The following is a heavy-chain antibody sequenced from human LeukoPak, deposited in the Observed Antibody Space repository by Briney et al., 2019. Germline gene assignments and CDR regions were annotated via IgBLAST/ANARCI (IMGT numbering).Heavy chain of an antibody. J-gene: IGHJ6*03. Sequence: SQTLSLTCTVSGGSISSGSYYWSWIRQPAGKGLEWIGRIYTSGSTNYNPSLKSRVTISVDTSKNQFSLKLSSVTAADTAVYYCARDWGMALWFGDNYYYMDVWGKGTTVTVSS. CDR1: GGSISSGSYY. CDR2: IYTSGST. D-gene: IGHD3-10*01. V-gene: IGHV4-61*02. CDR3: ARDWGMALWFGDNYYYMDV.